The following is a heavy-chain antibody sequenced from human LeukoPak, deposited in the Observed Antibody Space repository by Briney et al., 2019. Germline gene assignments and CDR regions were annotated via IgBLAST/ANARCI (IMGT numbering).Heavy chain of an antibody. V-gene: IGHV4-59*01. J-gene: IGHJ4*02. Sequence: SETLSLTCTVSGGSISSYYWSWIRQPPGKGLEWIGYIYYSGSTNYNPSLKSRVTISVDTSKNQFSLKLSSVTAADTAVYYCAGLTYYYDSSGYRFDYWGQGTLVTVSS. CDR3: AGLTYYYDSSGYRFDY. CDR2: IYYSGST. D-gene: IGHD3-22*01. CDR1: GGSISSYY.